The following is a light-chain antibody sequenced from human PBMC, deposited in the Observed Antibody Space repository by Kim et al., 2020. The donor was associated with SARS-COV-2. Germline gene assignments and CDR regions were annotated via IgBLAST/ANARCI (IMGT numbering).Light chain of an antibody. V-gene: IGLV1-44*01. J-gene: IGLJ3*02. CDR1: RPNVGSHF. CDR3: ATWDQSLNGWV. Sequence: QSALTQPPSVWGTPGQRVTISCSGSRPNVGSHFVNWFQQLPGTAPKLLLHNDDRRPSGVPDRFSGSRSGASASLAISGLQSEDEADYYCATWDQSLNGWVFGGGTQLTVL. CDR2: NDD.